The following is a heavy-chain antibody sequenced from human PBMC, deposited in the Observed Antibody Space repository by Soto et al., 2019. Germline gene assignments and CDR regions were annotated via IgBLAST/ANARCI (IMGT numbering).Heavy chain of an antibody. CDR2: IIPILGIA. Sequence: SVKVSCKASGGTFSSYTISWVRQAPGQGLEWMGRIIPILGIANYAQKFQGRVTITADKSTSTAYMELSSLRSEDTAVYYCARDVSGYDSPFDYWGQGTLVTVSS. CDR3: ARDVSGYDSPFDY. CDR1: GGTFSSYT. J-gene: IGHJ4*02. V-gene: IGHV1-69*04. D-gene: IGHD5-12*01.